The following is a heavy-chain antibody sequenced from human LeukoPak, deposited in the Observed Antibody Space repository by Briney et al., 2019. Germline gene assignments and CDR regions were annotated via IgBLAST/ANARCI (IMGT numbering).Heavy chain of an antibody. CDR2: IYYSGST. V-gene: IGHV4-30-4*01. Sequence: PSETLSLTCTVSGGSISSGDYSWSWIRQPPGKGLEWTGYIYYSGSTYYNPSLKSRVTISVDTSKNQFSLKPSSVTAADTAVYYCARDPYDSNHSDYWGQGTLVTVSS. J-gene: IGHJ4*02. D-gene: IGHD3-22*01. CDR3: ARDPYDSNHSDY. CDR1: GGSISSGDYS.